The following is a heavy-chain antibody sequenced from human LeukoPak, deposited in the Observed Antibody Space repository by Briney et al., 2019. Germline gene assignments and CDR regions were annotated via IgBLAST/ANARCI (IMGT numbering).Heavy chain of an antibody. D-gene: IGHD4-17*01. J-gene: IGHJ3*02. CDR1: GDSFSSHY. CDR3: ARDPTTVTKGLDI. CDR2: VSYIGST. Sequence: ASETLSLTCTVSGDSFSSHYWSWVRQPPGRGLEWIGYVSYIGSTNYNPSLKSRVTISVDTSKNQFSLKLSSVTAADTAVYYCARDPTTVTKGLDIWGQGTMVTVSS. V-gene: IGHV4-59*11.